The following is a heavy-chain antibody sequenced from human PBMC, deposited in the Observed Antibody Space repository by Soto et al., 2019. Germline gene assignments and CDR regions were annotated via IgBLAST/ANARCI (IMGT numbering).Heavy chain of an antibody. CDR3: ADQCGVRDHYFDF. CDR1: GFTFSNAW. D-gene: IGHD3-10*01. J-gene: IGHJ4*02. CDR2: ISNDGCNT. V-gene: IGHV3-30*03. Sequence: GGSLRLSCAASGFTFSNAWMNWVRQAPGKGLEWVAVISNDGCNTYYADSVKGRFTISRDNSKNTLYLEMNSLRPEDTAVYYCADQCGVRDHYFDFWGQGTLVTVSS.